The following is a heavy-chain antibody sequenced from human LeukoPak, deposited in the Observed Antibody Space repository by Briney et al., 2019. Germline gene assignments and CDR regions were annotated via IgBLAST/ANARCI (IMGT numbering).Heavy chain of an antibody. D-gene: IGHD3-9*01. V-gene: IGHV3-33*08. CDR1: GFTFSSYA. CDR2: IWYDGSNK. J-gene: IGHJ6*02. CDR3: ARDYDILTGMDV. Sequence: GGSLRLSCAASGFTFSSYAVHWVRQAPGKGLEWVAVIWYDGSNKYYADSVKGRFTISRDNSKNTLYLQMNSLRAEDTAVYYCARDYDILTGMDVWGQGTTVTVSS.